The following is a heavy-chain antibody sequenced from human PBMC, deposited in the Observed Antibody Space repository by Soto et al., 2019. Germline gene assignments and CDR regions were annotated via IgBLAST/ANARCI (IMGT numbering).Heavy chain of an antibody. Sequence: PSLSCAASGFTFDDYAMHWVRQAPGKGLEWVSGISWNSGSIGYADSVKGRFTISRDNAKNSLYLQMNSLRAEDTALYYCAKNYGSGSYPDDAFDIWGQGTMVTVSS. V-gene: IGHV3-9*01. J-gene: IGHJ3*02. D-gene: IGHD3-10*01. CDR2: ISWNSGSI. CDR1: GFTFDDYA. CDR3: AKNYGSGSYPDDAFDI.